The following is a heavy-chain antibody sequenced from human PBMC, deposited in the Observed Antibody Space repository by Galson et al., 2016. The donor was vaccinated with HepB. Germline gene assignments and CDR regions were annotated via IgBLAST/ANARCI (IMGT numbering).Heavy chain of an antibody. CDR1: GFSFSSCG. CDR3: ARDTSGWSRDY. J-gene: IGHJ4*02. CDR2: TTYDEDNK. D-gene: IGHD6-19*01. V-gene: IGHV3-33*05. Sequence: SLRLSCATSGFSFSSCGMHWVRQAPGRGLEWVAVTTYDEDNKYYADSVKGRFTISRDKSKSTLYLEMSSLRAEDTAVYFCARDTSGWSRDYWGRGTLVIVSS.